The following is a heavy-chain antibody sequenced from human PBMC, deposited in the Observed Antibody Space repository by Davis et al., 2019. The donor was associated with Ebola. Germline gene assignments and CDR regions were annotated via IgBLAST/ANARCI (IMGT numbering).Heavy chain of an antibody. CDR2: IYPRDSDI. V-gene: IGHV5-51*01. Sequence: GESLKISCKDSGNSFTSHWIGWVRHMPGKGLEWMGIIYPRDSDIRYSPSFRGQVTISADKSINTAYLQWSSLKASDTATYYCARHGCSGGGCYDENFDYWGQGTLVTVSS. CDR3: ARHGCSGGGCYDENFDY. J-gene: IGHJ4*02. D-gene: IGHD2-15*01. CDR1: GNSFTSHW.